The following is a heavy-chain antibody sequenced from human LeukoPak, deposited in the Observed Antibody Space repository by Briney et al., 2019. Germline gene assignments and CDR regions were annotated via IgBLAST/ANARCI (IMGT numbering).Heavy chain of an antibody. V-gene: IGHV3-23*01. D-gene: IGHD6-13*01. CDR3: AKEVRREQQLIC. J-gene: IGHJ4*02. CDR1: GFSFSSYA. CDR2: ISGSGGST. Sequence: PGGSLRLYCAASGFSFSSYAMSWVRQAPGKGLEWVSAISGSGGSTYYADSVKGRFTISRDNSKNTLYLQMNSLRAEDTAVYYCAKEVRREQQLICWGQGTLVTVSS.